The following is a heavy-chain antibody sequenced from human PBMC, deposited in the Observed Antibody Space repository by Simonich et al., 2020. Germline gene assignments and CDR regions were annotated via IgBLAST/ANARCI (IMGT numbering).Heavy chain of an antibody. V-gene: IGHV5-51*01. CDR3: ARQLNDFDI. D-gene: IGHD1-1*01. CDR1: GYSLTSYW. J-gene: IGHJ3*02. CDR2: SYPWNSDT. Sequence: EVQLVQSGAEVKKPGESLKISCKGSGYSLTSYWIGWVRQMPGKGLEWMRISYPWNSDTRYNPSFQVQVTISADKSISTAYLQWSSLKASDTAMYYCARQLNDFDIWGQGTMVTVSS.